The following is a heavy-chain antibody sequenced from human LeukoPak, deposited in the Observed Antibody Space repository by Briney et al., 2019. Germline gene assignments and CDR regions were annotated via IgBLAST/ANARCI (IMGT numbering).Heavy chain of an antibody. CDR3: ARDAPDYYDSSGYYGY. CDR2: ISSSSSYI. Sequence: GGSLRLSCAASGFTFSSYSMNWDRQAPGKGLEWVSSISSSSSYIYYADSVKGRFTISRDSAKNSLYLQMNSLRAEDTAVYYCARDAPDYYDSSGYYGYWGQGTLVTVSS. J-gene: IGHJ4*02. V-gene: IGHV3-21*01. D-gene: IGHD3-22*01. CDR1: GFTFSSYS.